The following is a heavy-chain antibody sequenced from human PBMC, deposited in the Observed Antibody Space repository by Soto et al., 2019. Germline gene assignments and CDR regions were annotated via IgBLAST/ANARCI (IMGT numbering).Heavy chain of an antibody. Sequence: QVQLQESGPGLVKPSQTLSLTCTVSGGSISSGGYYWSWIRQHPGKGLEWIGYIYYSGSTYYNPSLTSRVTISVDTSKNQFSLKLSSVTAADTAVYYCARTYYDILTGYPTPSFDYWGQGTLVTVSS. CDR1: GGSISSGGYY. CDR3: ARTYYDILTGYPTPSFDY. V-gene: IGHV4-31*03. D-gene: IGHD3-9*01. CDR2: IYYSGST. J-gene: IGHJ4*02.